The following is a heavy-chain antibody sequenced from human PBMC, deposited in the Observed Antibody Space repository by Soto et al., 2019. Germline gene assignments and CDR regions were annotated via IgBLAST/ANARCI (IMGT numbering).Heavy chain of an antibody. CDR1: GFTFSSYS. CDR3: AREPEWLGMDV. CDR2: ISSSSSYI. V-gene: IGHV3-21*01. D-gene: IGHD3-3*01. Sequence: GGSLRLSCAASGFTFSSYSMNWVRQAPGKGLEWVSSISSSSSYIYYADSVKGRFTISRDNAKNSLYLQMNSLITEDTALYYCAREPEWLGMDVWGQGTTVTVSS. J-gene: IGHJ6*02.